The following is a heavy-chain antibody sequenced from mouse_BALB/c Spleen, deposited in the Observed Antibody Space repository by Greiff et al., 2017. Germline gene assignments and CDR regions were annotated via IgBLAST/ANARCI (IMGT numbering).Heavy chain of an antibody. J-gene: IGHJ4*01. CDR1: GFTFSSFG. CDR3: ARRGGNSYAMDY. Sequence: EVMLVESGGGLVQPGGSRKLSCAASGFTFSSFGMHWVRQAPEKGLEWVAYISSGSSTIYYADTVKGRFTISRDNPKNTLFLQMTSLRSEDTAMYYCARRGGNSYAMDYWGQGTSVTVSS. V-gene: IGHV5-17*02. D-gene: IGHD2-1*01. CDR2: ISSGSSTI.